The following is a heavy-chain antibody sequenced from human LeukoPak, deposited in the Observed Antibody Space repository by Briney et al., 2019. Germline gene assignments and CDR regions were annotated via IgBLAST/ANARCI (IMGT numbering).Heavy chain of an antibody. CDR3: APTAEAYTSWWKV. D-gene: IGHD3-16*01. Sequence: ASVKVSCKASGYKFTDDYMHWVRQAPGQGLEFMGWINPDSGFTNYARKFKGRVTMTRDTSISTAYLEVRSLTSDDTAVYYCAPTAEAYTSWWKVWGQGTLVTVSS. J-gene: IGHJ4*02. CDR1: GYKFTDDY. CDR2: INPDSGFT. V-gene: IGHV1-2*02.